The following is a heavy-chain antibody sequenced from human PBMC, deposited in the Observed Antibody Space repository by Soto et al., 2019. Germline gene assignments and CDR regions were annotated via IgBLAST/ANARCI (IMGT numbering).Heavy chain of an antibody. Sequence: EVQLLESGGGLVQPGGSLRLSCAASGFTFSSYAMSWVRQAPGKGLEWVSAISGSGGTTYYEDSVKGRLTFSRDNSKNTLYLQMNSLRAEDTAVHYCAKTANGWFSAFDLWGHGTMVTVSS. V-gene: IGHV3-23*01. CDR3: AKTANGWFSAFDL. D-gene: IGHD6-19*01. CDR2: ISGSGGTT. CDR1: GFTFSSYA. J-gene: IGHJ3*01.